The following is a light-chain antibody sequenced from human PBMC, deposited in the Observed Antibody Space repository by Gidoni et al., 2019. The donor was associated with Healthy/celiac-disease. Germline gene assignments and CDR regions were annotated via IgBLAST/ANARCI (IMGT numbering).Light chain of an antibody. J-gene: IGKJ1*01. CDR1: PSVSSN. CDR3: QQYNNWWT. Sequence: EIVMTQSPATLSVSPGERATLSCRASPSVSSNLPWYQQTPGQAPRLLIYGAATRATGIPARFSGSGSGTEFTLTISSLQSEDFAVYYCQQYNNWWTFGQGTKVEIK. V-gene: IGKV3-15*01. CDR2: GAA.